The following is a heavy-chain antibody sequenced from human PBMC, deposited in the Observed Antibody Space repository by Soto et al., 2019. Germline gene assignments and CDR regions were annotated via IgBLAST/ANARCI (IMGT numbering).Heavy chain of an antibody. CDR2: ISSSGDST. Sequence: EVQLLESGGGLIQPGGSLRLSCAASGFTFSTFVMSWVRQAPGKGLEWVSTISSSGDSTYYADSVKGRFTISRDNSKNTLYLQMNSLRAEDTAVYYCAKHGRYALHAFDIWGQGTTVTVS. CDR3: AKHGRYALHAFDI. V-gene: IGHV3-23*01. D-gene: IGHD3-16*02. J-gene: IGHJ3*02. CDR1: GFTFSTFV.